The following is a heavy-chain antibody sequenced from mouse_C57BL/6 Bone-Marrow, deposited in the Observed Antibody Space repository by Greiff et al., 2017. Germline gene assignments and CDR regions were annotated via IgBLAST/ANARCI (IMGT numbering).Heavy chain of an antibody. CDR3: AFSNSHFDY. CDR2: IDPANGNT. D-gene: IGHD2-5*01. J-gene: IGHJ2*01. V-gene: IGHV14-3*01. CDR1: GFYIKNTY. Sequence: EVQLQQSVAELVRPGASVKLSCTASGFYIKNTYMHWVKQRPEQGLEWIGRIDPANGNTKYAPKFQGKATITADTSSNTAYLQLSSLTSEDTAIYYCAFSNSHFDYWGQGTTLTVSS.